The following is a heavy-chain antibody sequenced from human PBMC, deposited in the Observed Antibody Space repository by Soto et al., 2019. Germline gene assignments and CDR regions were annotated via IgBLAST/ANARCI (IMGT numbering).Heavy chain of an antibody. CDR2: IYYSGST. CDR1: GGSISSGDYY. V-gene: IGHV4-30-4*01. D-gene: IGHD3-3*01. J-gene: IGHJ6*02. CDR3: ARNNYDFCSCTYGMDV. Sequence: SETLSLTCTVSGGSISSGDYYWSWIRQPPGKGLEWIGYIYYSGSTYYNPSLKSRVTISVDTSKNQFSLKLSSVTAADTAVYYCARNNYDFCSCTYGMDVWGQGTTVTVSS.